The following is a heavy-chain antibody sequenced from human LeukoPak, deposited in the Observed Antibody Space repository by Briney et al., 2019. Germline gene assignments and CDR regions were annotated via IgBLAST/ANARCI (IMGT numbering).Heavy chain of an antibody. Sequence: SETLSLTCTVSGGSISSYYWGWIRQPPGKGLEWIGYIYYSGSTNYNPSPKSRVTISVDTSKNQFSLKLSSVTAADTAVYYCAREGSSGWYYFDYWGQGTLVTVSS. CDR2: IYYSGST. D-gene: IGHD6-19*01. CDR1: GGSISSYY. J-gene: IGHJ4*02. V-gene: IGHV4-59*01. CDR3: AREGSSGWYYFDY.